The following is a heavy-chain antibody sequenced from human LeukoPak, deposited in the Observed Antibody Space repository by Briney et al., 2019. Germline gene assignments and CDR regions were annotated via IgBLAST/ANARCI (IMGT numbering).Heavy chain of an antibody. D-gene: IGHD2-2*01. Sequence: SQTLSLTCTVSGGSISSGGYYWSCIRQHPRKGLEWIGYIYYSGSTYYNPSLKSRVTLSVDTSKNQFSLKPSSVTGGDTGVYCCAREGDCSSTSCYLGYWGQGTLVTVSS. V-gene: IGHV4-31*03. CDR3: AREGDCSSTSCYLGY. CDR2: IYYSGST. CDR1: GGSISSGGYY. J-gene: IGHJ4*02.